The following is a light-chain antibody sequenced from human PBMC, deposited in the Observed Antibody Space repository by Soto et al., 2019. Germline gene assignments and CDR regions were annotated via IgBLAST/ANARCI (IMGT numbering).Light chain of an antibody. J-gene: IGKJ4*01. V-gene: IGKV3-20*01. CDR3: QQYGSSPPIT. CDR1: QSVSNRY. CDR2: GAS. Sequence: EIVLTQSPGTLSLSPGERATLSCRASQSVSNRYLAWYQQKPGQAPRLLISGASSRATGIPDRFSGSGSGTDFTLTISRLEPEDFAVHYYQQYGSSPPITFGGGTKMEIK.